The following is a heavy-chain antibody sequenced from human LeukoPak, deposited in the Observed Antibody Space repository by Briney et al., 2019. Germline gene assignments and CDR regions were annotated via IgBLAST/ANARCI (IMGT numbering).Heavy chain of an antibody. J-gene: IGHJ4*02. CDR2: IYTNTGNP. Sequence: ASVKVSCKASGYTFTSYAMNWVRQAPGQGLEWMGWIYTNTGNPTYAQGFTGRFVFSLDTSVSTAYLQISSLKAEDTAVYYCAREKAYYDFWSGHITEFDYWGQGTLVTVSS. V-gene: IGHV7-4-1*02. CDR3: AREKAYYDFWSGHITEFDY. CDR1: GYTFTSYA. D-gene: IGHD3-3*01.